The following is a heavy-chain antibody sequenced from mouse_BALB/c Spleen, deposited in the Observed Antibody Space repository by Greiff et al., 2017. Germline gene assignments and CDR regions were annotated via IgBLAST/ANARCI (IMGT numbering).Heavy chain of an antibody. Sequence: EVQLVESGGGLVKPGGSLKLSCAASGFTFSDYYMYWVRQTPEKRLEWVATISDGGSYTYYPDSVKGRFTISRDNAKNNLYLQMSSLKSEDTAMYYCARASYDDYAMDYWGQGTSVTVSS. J-gene: IGHJ4*01. CDR2: ISDGGSYT. CDR3: ARASYDDYAMDY. D-gene: IGHD1-1*01. V-gene: IGHV5-4*02. CDR1: GFTFSDYY.